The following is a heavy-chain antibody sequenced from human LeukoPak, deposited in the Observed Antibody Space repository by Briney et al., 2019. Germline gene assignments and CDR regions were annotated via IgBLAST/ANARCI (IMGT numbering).Heavy chain of an antibody. CDR1: GYTFTGYY. CDR3: ARGGYSYGSYYYMDV. V-gene: IGHV1-2*02. CDR2: INPNSGGT. J-gene: IGHJ6*03. Sequence: ASVKVSCKASGYTFTGYYMHWVRQAPGQGLEWMGWINPNSGGTNYAQKFQGRVTMTRDTSISTAYMELSRLRSDGTAVYYCARGGYSYGSYYYMDVWGKGTTVTVSS. D-gene: IGHD5-18*01.